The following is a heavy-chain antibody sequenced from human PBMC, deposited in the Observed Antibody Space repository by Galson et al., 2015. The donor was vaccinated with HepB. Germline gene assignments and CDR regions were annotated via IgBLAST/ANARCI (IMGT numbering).Heavy chain of an antibody. CDR1: GFTFSSYG. J-gene: IGHJ5*02. V-gene: IGHV3-30*18. D-gene: IGHD6-13*01. Sequence: SLRLSCAASGFTFSSYGMHWVRQAPGKGLEWVAVISYDGSNKYYADSVKGRFTISRDNSKNTLYLQMNSLRAEDTAVYYCAKDLAAAGTRWFDPWGQGTLVTVSS. CDR2: ISYDGSNK. CDR3: AKDLAAAGTRWFDP.